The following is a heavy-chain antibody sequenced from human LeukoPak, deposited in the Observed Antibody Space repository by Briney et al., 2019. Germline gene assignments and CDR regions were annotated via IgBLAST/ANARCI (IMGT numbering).Heavy chain of an antibody. CDR1: GGSISSSSYY. V-gene: IGHV4-39*07. J-gene: IGHJ5*02. CDR3: AREVRSAWASFDP. CDR2: IYYSGST. Sequence: SETLSLTCTVSGGSISSSSYYWGWIRQPPGKGLEWIGSIYYSGSTNYNPSLKSRVTMSVDTSKNQFSLKLSSVTAADTAVYYCAREVRSAWASFDPWGQGTLVTVSS. D-gene: IGHD1-26*01.